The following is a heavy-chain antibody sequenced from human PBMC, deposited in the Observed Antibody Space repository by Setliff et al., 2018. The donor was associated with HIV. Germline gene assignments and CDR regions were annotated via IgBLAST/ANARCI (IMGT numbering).Heavy chain of an antibody. J-gene: IGHJ1*01. CDR2: ISPYNGDT. CDR3: ARGISRDSSGYYRDEYFQH. V-gene: IGHV1-18*01. Sequence: ASVKVSCKASGYTFKTYGISWVRQAPGQGLEWMGWISPYNGDTRYAQKFQGRVTLTTDTTTNTAYMEVRTLRSDDTAVYYCARGISRDSSGYYRDEYFQHWGQGTLVTVSS. CDR1: GYTFKTYG. D-gene: IGHD3-22*01.